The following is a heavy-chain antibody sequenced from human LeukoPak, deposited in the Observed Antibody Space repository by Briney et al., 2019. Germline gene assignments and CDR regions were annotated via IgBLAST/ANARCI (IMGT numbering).Heavy chain of an antibody. V-gene: IGHV7-4-1*02. D-gene: IGHD3-22*01. Sequence: ASVKVSCKASGYTFTSYAMNWVRQAPGQGLEWMGWINTNTGNPTYAQGFTGRFVFSLDTSVSTAYLQISSLKAEDTAVYYCARGRVRTYYYDSSGSNAEYFQHWGQGTLVTVSS. CDR2: INTNTGNP. CDR3: ARGRVRTYYYDSSGSNAEYFQH. CDR1: GYTFTSYA. J-gene: IGHJ1*01.